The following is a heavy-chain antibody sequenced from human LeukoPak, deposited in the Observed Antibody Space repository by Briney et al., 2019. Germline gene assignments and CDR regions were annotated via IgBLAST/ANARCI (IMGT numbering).Heavy chain of an antibody. Sequence: SETLSLTCTVSGGSISSYYWSWIRQPPGKGLEWIGYTHYSGSTNYNPSLKSRVTISVDTSKNQFSLKLSSVTAADTAVYYCARICSGRSCSSWGQGTLVTVSS. CDR2: THYSGST. J-gene: IGHJ4*02. CDR1: GGSISSYY. D-gene: IGHD2-15*01. CDR3: ARICSGRSCSS. V-gene: IGHV4-59*01.